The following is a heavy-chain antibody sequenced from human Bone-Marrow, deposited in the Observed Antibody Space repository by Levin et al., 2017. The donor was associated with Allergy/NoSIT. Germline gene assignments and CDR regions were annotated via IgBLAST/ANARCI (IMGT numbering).Heavy chain of an antibody. J-gene: IGHJ5*02. D-gene: IGHD2-15*01. CDR1: GASISSGDDY. CDR3: ARGSGCSGGACYSYPWFDA. V-gene: IGHV4-30-4*01. CDR2: ISYSGGT. Sequence: RASETLSLTCTVSGASISSGDDYWSWLRQSPGKGLEWIGYISYSGGTYYNPSLEGRISISVDTSKKEFSLNVTSVTATDTAVYYCARGSGCSGGACYSYPWFDAWGQGTLVTVSS.